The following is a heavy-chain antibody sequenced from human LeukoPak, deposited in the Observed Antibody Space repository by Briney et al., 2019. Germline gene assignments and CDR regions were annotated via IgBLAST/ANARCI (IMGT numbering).Heavy chain of an antibody. CDR1: GYTFTSYA. D-gene: IGHD3-3*01. CDR2: INAGNGNT. V-gene: IGHV1-3*01. Sequence: ASVKVSCKASGYTFTSYAMHWVRQAPGQRLEWMGWINAGNGNTKYSQKFQGRVTITRDTSASTAYMELSSLRSEDTAVYYCARLSPHYDFWSGYRAAFDIWGQGTMVTVSS. J-gene: IGHJ3*02. CDR3: ARLSPHYDFWSGYRAAFDI.